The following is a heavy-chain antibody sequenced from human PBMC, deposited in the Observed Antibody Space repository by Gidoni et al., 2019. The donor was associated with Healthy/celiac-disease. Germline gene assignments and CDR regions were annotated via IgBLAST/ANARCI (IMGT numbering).Heavy chain of an antibody. J-gene: IGHJ3*02. Sequence: QVQLVESGGGVVQPGRSLRLSCAASGFTFSSYGMHWVRQAPGKGLEWVAVIWYDGSNKYYADSVKGRFTISRDNSKNTLYLQMNSLRAEDTAVYYCARGGDYVSYAFDIWGQGTMVTVSS. V-gene: IGHV3-33*01. CDR1: GFTFSSYG. D-gene: IGHD4-17*01. CDR3: ARGGDYVSYAFDI. CDR2: IWYDGSNK.